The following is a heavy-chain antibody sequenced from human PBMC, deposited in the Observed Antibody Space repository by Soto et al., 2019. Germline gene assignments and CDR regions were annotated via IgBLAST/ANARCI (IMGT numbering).Heavy chain of an antibody. D-gene: IGHD2-2*01. Sequence: PSETLSLTCAVYGGSFSGYYWSWIRQPPGKGLEWIGEINHSGSTNYNPSLKSRVTISVDTSKNQFSLKVSSVTAADTAVYYCARLGGYCSGTSCYGYYGMDVWGQGTTVTVSS. J-gene: IGHJ6*02. CDR2: INHSGST. V-gene: IGHV4-34*01. CDR1: GGSFSGYY. CDR3: ARLGGYCSGTSCYGYYGMDV.